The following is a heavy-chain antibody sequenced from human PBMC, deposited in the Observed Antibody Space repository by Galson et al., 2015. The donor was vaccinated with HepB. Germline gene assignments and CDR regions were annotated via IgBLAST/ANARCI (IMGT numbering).Heavy chain of an antibody. CDR2: INSDGRVI. V-gene: IGHV3-74*01. CDR1: GFTFSSYW. J-gene: IGHJ5*02. Sequence: LRLSCAASGFTFSSYWMHWVRQPPGKGLAWVSRINSDGRVINYADSVKGRFTISRDNAQNTLYLEMNSLRGEDRAVYYCARALWLTGFDHWGQGTLVTVSS. CDR3: ARALWLTGFDH. D-gene: IGHD2-21*01.